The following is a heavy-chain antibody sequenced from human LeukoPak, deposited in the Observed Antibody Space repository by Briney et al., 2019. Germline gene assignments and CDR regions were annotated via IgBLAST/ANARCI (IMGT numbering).Heavy chain of an antibody. V-gene: IGHV3-7*04. CDR3: ARGFRNYVYYYYYYMDV. CDR2: IKQDGSEK. J-gene: IGHJ6*03. Sequence: GGSLRLSCAASGFTFSTYWMSWVRQAPGKGLEWVATIKQDGSEKYYVDSVKGRFSISRDNAKNSLYLQMNSLRAEDTAVYYCARGFRNYVYYYYYYMDVWGKGTTVTVSS. D-gene: IGHD4-11*01. CDR1: GFTFSTYW.